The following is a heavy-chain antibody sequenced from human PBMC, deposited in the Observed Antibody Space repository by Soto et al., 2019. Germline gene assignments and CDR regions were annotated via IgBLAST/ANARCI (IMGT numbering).Heavy chain of an antibody. CDR1: GGYVNGYY. Sequence: SETLSLTYAVDGGYVNGYYGNWIRQPPGKGLEWIGEINHTGGTHYNPSLMSRVTMSVDTSKNQFSLRLSSVTAADTAIYYCATRITVFGLLIPPFDPWGQGTQVTVSS. V-gene: IGHV4-34*01. J-gene: IGHJ5*02. CDR3: ATRITVFGLLIPPFDP. D-gene: IGHD3-3*01. CDR2: INHTGGT.